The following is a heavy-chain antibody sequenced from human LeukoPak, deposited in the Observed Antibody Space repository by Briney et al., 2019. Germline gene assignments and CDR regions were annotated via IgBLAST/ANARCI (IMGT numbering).Heavy chain of an antibody. J-gene: IGHJ2*01. D-gene: IGHD2-21*02. CDR3: ARDAPRTMVVTSGWYFDL. CDR1: GYTFTSYG. V-gene: IGHV1-18*01. Sequence: ASVKVSCKASGYTFTSYGISWVRQAPGQGLEWMGWISAYNGNTNYAQKLQGRVTMTTDTSTSTAYMELRSLRSDDTAVYYCARDAPRTMVVTSGWYFDLWGRGTLVTLSS. CDR2: ISAYNGNT.